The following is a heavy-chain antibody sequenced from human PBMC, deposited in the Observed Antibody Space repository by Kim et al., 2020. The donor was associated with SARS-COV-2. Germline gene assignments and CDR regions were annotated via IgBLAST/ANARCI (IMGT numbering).Heavy chain of an antibody. Sequence: ASVKVSCKASGYTFTSYDINWVRQATGQGLEWMGWMNPNSGNTGYAQKFQGRVTMTRNTSISTAYMELSSLRSEDTAVYYCARARRWQRGNWFDPWGQGTLVTVSS. V-gene: IGHV1-8*01. J-gene: IGHJ5*02. D-gene: IGHD3-10*01. CDR3: ARARRWQRGNWFDP. CDR1: GYTFTSYD. CDR2: MNPNSGNT.